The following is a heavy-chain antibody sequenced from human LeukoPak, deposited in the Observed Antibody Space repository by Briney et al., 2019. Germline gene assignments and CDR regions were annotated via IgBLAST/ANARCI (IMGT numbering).Heavy chain of an antibody. D-gene: IGHD3-22*01. Sequence: GGSLRLSCTTSGFTFGDYAMSWLRQVPGKGLEWVAFIRFDGSNKYYADSVKGRFTISRDNSKNSLYLQMNSLRAEDTAVYYCAKDIIPTDSSGFYYDHWGQGTLVTVSS. V-gene: IGHV3-30*02. J-gene: IGHJ4*02. CDR3: AKDIIPTDSSGFYYDH. CDR2: IRFDGSNK. CDR1: GFTFGDYA.